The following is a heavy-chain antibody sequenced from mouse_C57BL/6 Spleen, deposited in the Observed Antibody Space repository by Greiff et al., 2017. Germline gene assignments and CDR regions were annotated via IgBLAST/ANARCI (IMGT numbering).Heavy chain of an antibody. V-gene: IGHV1-82*01. CDR2: IYPGDGDT. CDR1: GYAFSSSW. J-gene: IGHJ4*01. D-gene: IGHD2-3*01. Sequence: QVQLQQSGPELVKPGDSVKISCQASGYAFSSSWMNWVKQRPGKGLEWIGRIYPGDGDTKYNGKFKGKATLTADKSSSTAYMQLSILTSEDSAVYCCARYECAMDYWGQGTSVTVSS. CDR3: ARYECAMDY.